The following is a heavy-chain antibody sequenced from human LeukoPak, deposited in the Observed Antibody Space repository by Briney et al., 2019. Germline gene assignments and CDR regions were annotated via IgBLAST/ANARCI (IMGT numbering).Heavy chain of an antibody. J-gene: IGHJ4*02. CDR2: IYPGDSDT. V-gene: IGHV5-51*01. Sequence: LGESLKISCKGSGYSFTSYWIGWVRQMPGKGLEWMGIIYPGDSDTRYSPSFQGQVTISADKSISTAYLQWSSLKASDTAMYYCARSTSSSSSVLALGYWGQGTLVTVSS. D-gene: IGHD6-6*01. CDR1: GYSFTSYW. CDR3: ARSTSSSSSVLALGY.